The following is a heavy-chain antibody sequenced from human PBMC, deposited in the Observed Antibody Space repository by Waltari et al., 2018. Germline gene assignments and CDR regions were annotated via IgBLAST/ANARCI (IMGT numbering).Heavy chain of an antibody. D-gene: IGHD1-26*01. CDR1: GGSSSSGEFY. Sequence: QVQLQESGPGRVKPSQTLSLTCPVSGGSSSSGEFYWGWIRQPPGKGLEWIGYIYYSGSTYYNPSLKSRVTISVDTSKNQFSLKLSSVTAADTAVYYCAAQVGAFDYWGQGTLVTVSS. CDR2: IYYSGST. J-gene: IGHJ4*02. CDR3: AAQVGAFDY. V-gene: IGHV4-30-4*08.